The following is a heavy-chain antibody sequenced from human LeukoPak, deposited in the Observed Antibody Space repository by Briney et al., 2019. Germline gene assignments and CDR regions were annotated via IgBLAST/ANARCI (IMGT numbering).Heavy chain of an antibody. Sequence: PGGSLRLSCAASGFTFSNAWMSWVRQAPGKGLGWVGRIKSKTDGGTTDYAAPVKGRFTISRDDSKNTLYLQMNSLKTEDTAVYYCITGYYWKYDYFDYWGQGTLVTVSS. J-gene: IGHJ4*02. CDR1: GFTFSNAW. CDR3: ITGYYWKYDYFDY. D-gene: IGHD1-20*01. V-gene: IGHV3-15*01. CDR2: IKSKTDGGTT.